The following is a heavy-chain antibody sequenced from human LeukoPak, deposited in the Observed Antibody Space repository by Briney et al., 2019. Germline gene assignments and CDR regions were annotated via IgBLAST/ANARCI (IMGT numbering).Heavy chain of an antibody. CDR3: AKEDLYGSVKWFDP. CDR2: ISGSGGGT. Sequence: PGGSLRLSCAASGFTFSSYAMTWVRQALGKGLEWVSDISGSGGGTYYADSVKGRFTISRDNSKNTLYLQMNSLRAEDTAVYYCAKEDLYGSVKWFDPWGQGTLVTVSS. D-gene: IGHD3-10*01. V-gene: IGHV3-23*01. CDR1: GFTFSSYA. J-gene: IGHJ5*02.